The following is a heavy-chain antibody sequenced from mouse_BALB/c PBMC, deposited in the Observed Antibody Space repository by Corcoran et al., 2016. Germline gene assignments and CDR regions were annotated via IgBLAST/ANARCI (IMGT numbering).Heavy chain of an antibody. CDR1: GYTFTNYG. D-gene: IGHD2-4*01. CDR2: INTYTGEP. V-gene: IGHV9-3-1*01. CDR3: ARWRNDYDSYAMDY. J-gene: IGHJ4*01. Sequence: QIQLVQSVPELKKPGETVRISCKASGYTFTNYGMNWVKQAPGKGLKWMGWINTYTGEPTYADDFKGRFVFSLETSASTAYLQINNLKNEDTATYFCARWRNDYDSYAMDYWGQGTSVTVSS.